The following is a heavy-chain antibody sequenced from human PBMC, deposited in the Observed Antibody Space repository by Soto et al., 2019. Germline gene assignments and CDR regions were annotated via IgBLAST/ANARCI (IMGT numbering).Heavy chain of an antibody. D-gene: IGHD3-3*01. J-gene: IGHJ6*03. Sequence: EVQLVESGGGLVQPGGSLRLSCAASGFTFSSYWMHWVRQVPGKGLVWVSRLYIDGSRTSYADSVKGRFTISRDNAKNTLYHRMNSLRAEETAVYYCARVAGNYYYIDVWGKGTTVTVSS. V-gene: IGHV3-74*01. CDR2: LYIDGSRT. CDR1: GFTFSSYW. CDR3: ARVAGNYYYIDV.